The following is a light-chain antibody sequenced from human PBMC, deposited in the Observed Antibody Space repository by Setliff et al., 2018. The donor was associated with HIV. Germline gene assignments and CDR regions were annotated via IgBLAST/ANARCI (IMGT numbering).Light chain of an antibody. Sequence: QSVLTQVASVSGSLGQSITISCTGTSNDVCGHNLVSWFRVDPGKAPKLIIFNVNLWASGVSHRFSASKSGNTASLTISGLQSGDEADYYCCSYSRSSVPYVFGSGTKVTVL. CDR2: NVN. J-gene: IGLJ1*01. CDR3: CSYSRSSVPYV. V-gene: IGLV2-23*02. CDR1: SNDVCGHNL.